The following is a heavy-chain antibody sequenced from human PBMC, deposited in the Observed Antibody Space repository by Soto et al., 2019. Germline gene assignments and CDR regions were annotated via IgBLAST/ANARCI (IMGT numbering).Heavy chain of an antibody. CDR3: AKEVQLWLSSSHGMDV. Sequence: QVQLVESGGGVVQPGRSLRLSCAASGFTFSSYGMHWVRQAPGKGLEWVAVISYDGSNKYYADSVKGRFTISRDNSKNTLYLQMNRLRAEDTAVYYCAKEVQLWLSSSHGMDVWGQGTTVTVSS. J-gene: IGHJ6*02. D-gene: IGHD5-18*01. CDR1: GFTFSSYG. V-gene: IGHV3-30*18. CDR2: ISYDGSNK.